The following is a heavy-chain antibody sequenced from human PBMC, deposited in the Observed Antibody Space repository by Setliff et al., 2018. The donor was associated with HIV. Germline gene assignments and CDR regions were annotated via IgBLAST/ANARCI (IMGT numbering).Heavy chain of an antibody. D-gene: IGHD2-2*01. Sequence: PSETLSLTCAVSGGSISSRSHYWGWIRQPPGKGLEWIGSVSNSGSTYYNPSLKSRFTISVDVSKNQFSLKLTSVTAADTAVYYCARGESTTWDLAEYFQHWGHGTLVTVSS. CDR2: VSNSGST. V-gene: IGHV4-39*01. CDR1: GGSISSRSHY. CDR3: ARGESTTWDLAEYFQH. J-gene: IGHJ1*01.